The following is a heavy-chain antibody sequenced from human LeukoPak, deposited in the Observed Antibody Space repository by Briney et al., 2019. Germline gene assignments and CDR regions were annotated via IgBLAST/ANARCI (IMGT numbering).Heavy chain of an antibody. CDR1: GGSFSGYY. Sequence: SETLSLTCAVYGGSFSGYYWGWIRQPPGKGLEWIGSILYSGSTYYSPSLRSRVTISLDTSRNQFSLKLNSVTAADTAVYYCAKSNGYGLVDIWGQGTMVTVSS. CDR3: AKSNGYGLVDI. D-gene: IGHD3-10*01. CDR2: ILYSGST. V-gene: IGHV4-34*12. J-gene: IGHJ3*02.